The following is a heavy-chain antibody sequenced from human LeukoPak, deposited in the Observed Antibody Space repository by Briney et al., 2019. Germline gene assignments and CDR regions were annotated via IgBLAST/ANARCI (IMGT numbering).Heavy chain of an antibody. CDR1: EFRFGRDW. D-gene: IGHD4-17*01. J-gene: IGHJ1*01. Sequence: PGGSLRLSCVASEFRFGRDWISWVRQAPGKGLEWVACIKQDGSEEYYVGSVRGRFTVSVDNGKNSLYLQMNSLRAEDTAVYYCARDMTTATTCYLQHWGQGTLVTVSS. V-gene: IGHV3-7*01. CDR3: ARDMTTATTCYLQH. CDR2: IKQDGSEE.